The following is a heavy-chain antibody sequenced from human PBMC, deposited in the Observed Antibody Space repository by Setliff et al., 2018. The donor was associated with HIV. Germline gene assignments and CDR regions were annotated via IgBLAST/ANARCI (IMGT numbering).Heavy chain of an antibody. CDR2: IWHDVTKD. D-gene: IGHD6-6*01. V-gene: IGHV3-33*01. Sequence: HPGGSLRLSCAASGFSLSAHGMHWVRQAPGKGLEWVAGIWHDVTKDYYADSVKGRFSLSGDYSKNTVSLQMNSLRAEDTAVYYCARPYSTSSWFFDYWGQGTLVTVSS. CDR3: ARPYSTSSWFFDY. CDR1: GFSLSAHG. J-gene: IGHJ4*02.